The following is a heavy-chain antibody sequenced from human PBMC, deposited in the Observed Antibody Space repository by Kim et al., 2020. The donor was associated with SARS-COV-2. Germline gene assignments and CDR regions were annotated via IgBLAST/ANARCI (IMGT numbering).Heavy chain of an antibody. CDR3: AKVDLAGWEEYFDL. CDR1: GFTFSSYA. J-gene: IGHJ2*01. V-gene: IGHV3-23*01. CDR2: ISGSGGST. Sequence: GGSLRLSCAASGFTFSSYAISWVRQAPGKGLEWVSAISGSGGSTYYADSVKGRFTISRDNSKNTLYLQMNSLRAEDTAVYYCAKVDLAGWEEYFDLWGRGTLVTVSS. D-gene: IGHD1-26*01.